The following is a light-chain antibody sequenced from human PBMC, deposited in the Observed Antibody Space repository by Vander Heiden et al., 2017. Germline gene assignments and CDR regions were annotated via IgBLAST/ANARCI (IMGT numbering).Light chain of an antibody. CDR3: YSYAGLAKQMI. V-gene: IGLV2-11*01. J-gene: IGLJ2*01. CDR2: DVS. Sequence: QPALTQPRSVSGSPGPSVTISCTGTSSDVGGYNYVSWYQHHPGKAPKHMIYDVSKRPSGVPDRFSGSKSGNTASLTISGPQAEDEADYYCYSYAGLAKQMIFGGGTKLTVL. CDR1: SSDVGGYNY.